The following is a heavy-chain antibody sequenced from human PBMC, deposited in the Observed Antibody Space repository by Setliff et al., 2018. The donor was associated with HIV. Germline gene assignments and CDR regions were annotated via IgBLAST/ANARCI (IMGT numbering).Heavy chain of an antibody. CDR1: GFTFSTYW. D-gene: IGHD6-19*01. Sequence: GSLRLSCAASGFTFSTYWMIWVRQAPGKGLEWVAKIKQEGSEEYYVDSVKGRFTISRDNAKNSVYLQMNSLRVEDTAMYCTKDHLSGWASDCWGQGTLVTVSS. V-gene: IGHV3-7*01. CDR3: KDHLSGWASDC. J-gene: IGHJ4*02. CDR2: IKQEGSEE.